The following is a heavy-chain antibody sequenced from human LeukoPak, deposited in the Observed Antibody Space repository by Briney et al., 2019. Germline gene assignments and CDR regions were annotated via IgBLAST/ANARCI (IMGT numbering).Heavy chain of an antibody. D-gene: IGHD6-19*01. CDR3: ATSSGWKSNIDY. CDR2: INPNSGGT. Sequence: ASVKVSCKASGYTFTGYYMHWVRQAPGQGLEWMGWINPNSGGTNYAQKFQGRVTMTRDTSISTAYMEVSRLRSDDTAVFYCATSSGWKSNIDYWGQGTLVTVSS. V-gene: IGHV1-2*02. CDR1: GYTFTGYY. J-gene: IGHJ4*02.